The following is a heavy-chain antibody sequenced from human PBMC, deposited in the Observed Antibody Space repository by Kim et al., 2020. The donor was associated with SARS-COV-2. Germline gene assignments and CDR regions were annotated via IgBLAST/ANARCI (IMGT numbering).Heavy chain of an antibody. Sequence: GGSLRLSCAASGFTISNYWMKWVRQAPGKGLEWVAIIKQDGAEKYYLDSVKGRFTISRDNAKSSLYLQMNSLRAEDTAMYYCLSAVGGDAYDIWGQGTMVPVSS. J-gene: IGHJ3*02. CDR2: IKQDGAEK. V-gene: IGHV3-7*01. CDR1: GFTISNYW. CDR3: LSAVGGDAYDI. D-gene: IGHD3-10*01.